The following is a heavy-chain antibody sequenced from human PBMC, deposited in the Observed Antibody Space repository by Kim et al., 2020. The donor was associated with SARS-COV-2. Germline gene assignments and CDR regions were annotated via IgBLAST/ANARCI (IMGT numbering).Heavy chain of an antibody. Sequence: SETLSLTCAVYGGSFSGYYWSWIRQPPGKGLEWIGEINHSGSTNYNPSLKSRVTISVDTSKNQFSLKLSSVTAADTAVYYCARGGNSSSWYGAKAFFDYWGQGTLVTVSS. CDR2: INHSGST. V-gene: IGHV4-34*01. CDR3: ARGGNSSSWYGAKAFFDY. D-gene: IGHD6-13*01. CDR1: GGSFSGYY. J-gene: IGHJ4*02.